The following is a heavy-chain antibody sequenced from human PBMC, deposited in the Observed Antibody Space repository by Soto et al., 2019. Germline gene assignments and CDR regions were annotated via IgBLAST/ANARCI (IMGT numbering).Heavy chain of an antibody. Sequence: PGGSLRLSCAASGFTFDDYAMHWIRQAPGKGLEWVSSISWNSNSIGYADSVKGRFTISRDNAKNSLYLQMNSLRAEDTALYYCAKGHSIRFLECFDYWGQGTLVTVSS. D-gene: IGHD3-3*01. CDR2: ISWNSNSI. V-gene: IGHV3-9*01. CDR3: AKGHSIRFLECFDY. CDR1: GFTFDDYA. J-gene: IGHJ4*02.